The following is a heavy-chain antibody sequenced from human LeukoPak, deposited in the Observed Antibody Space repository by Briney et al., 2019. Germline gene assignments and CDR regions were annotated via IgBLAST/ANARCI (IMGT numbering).Heavy chain of an antibody. V-gene: IGHV3-30*04. D-gene: IGHD6-19*01. J-gene: IGHJ3*01. Sequence: PGGSLRLSCAVSGFTFSSYAMHWVRQAPGKGLEWVAVISFDESNKYYADSVKSRFTISRDNSKNTLYLQMNSLRAEDTAVYYCARGVAVAAFPAFDVWGQGTMVTVSS. CDR3: ARGVAVAAFPAFDV. CDR2: ISFDESNK. CDR1: GFTFSSYA.